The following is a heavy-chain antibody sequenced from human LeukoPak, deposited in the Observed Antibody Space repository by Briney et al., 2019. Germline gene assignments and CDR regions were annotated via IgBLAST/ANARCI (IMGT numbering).Heavy chain of an antibody. CDR1: GFTLSSYA. J-gene: IGHJ4*02. Sequence: GGSLRLSCAASGFTLSSYAMSWVRQAPGKGLEWVSATSSSDAGTYYADSVKGRFTISRDNAKNSLYLQMNSLRAEDTAVYYCARALCSGGSCYPGVPYYFDYWGQGTLVTVSS. V-gene: IGHV3-23*01. CDR2: TSSSDAGT. CDR3: ARALCSGGSCYPGVPYYFDY. D-gene: IGHD2-15*01.